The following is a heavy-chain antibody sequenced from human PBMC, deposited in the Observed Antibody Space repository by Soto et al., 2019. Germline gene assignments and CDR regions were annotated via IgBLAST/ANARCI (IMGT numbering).Heavy chain of an antibody. CDR1: GGSFSGYY. V-gene: IGHV4-34*01. CDR2: INHSGST. J-gene: IGHJ4*02. CDR3: ARAGGAAYDFDY. Sequence: SETLSLTCAVYGGSFSGYYWSWIRQPPGKGLEWIGEINHSGSTNYNPSLKSRVTISVDTSKNQFSLKLSSVTAADTAVYYCARAGGAAYDFDYWGQGTLVTVSS. D-gene: IGHD6-13*01.